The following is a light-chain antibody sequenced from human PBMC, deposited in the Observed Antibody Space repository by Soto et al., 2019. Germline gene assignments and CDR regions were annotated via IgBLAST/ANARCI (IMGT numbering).Light chain of an antibody. CDR1: GGTVASNY. V-gene: IGLV6-57*02. J-gene: IGLJ3*02. Sequence: NFMLTQPHSVSGSPGKTVILSCTGSGGTVASNYVQWYQHRPGSAPTALMYEDNRRPSGVPDRFSGSIDSSSNSASLTISDLKTEDEADYYCQSYDDSSSWVFGGGTKVTVL. CDR3: QSYDDSSSWV. CDR2: EDN.